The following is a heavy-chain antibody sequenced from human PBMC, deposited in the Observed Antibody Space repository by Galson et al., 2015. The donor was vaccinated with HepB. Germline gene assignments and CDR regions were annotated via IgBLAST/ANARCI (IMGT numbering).Heavy chain of an antibody. CDR2: ISSSSSYT. CDR1: GFTFSDYY. Sequence: SLRLSCAASGFTFSDYYMSWIRQAPGKGLEWVSYISSSSSYTNYADSVKGRFTISRDNAKNSLYLQMNSLRAEDTAVYYCARDLGSSWEGGRMDYWGQGTLVTVSS. J-gene: IGHJ4*02. V-gene: IGHV3-11*06. CDR3: ARDLGSSWEGGRMDY. D-gene: IGHD6-13*01.